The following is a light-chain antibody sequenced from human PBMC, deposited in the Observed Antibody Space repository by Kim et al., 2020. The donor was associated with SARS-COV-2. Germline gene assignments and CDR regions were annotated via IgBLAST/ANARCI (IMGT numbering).Light chain of an antibody. CDR3: QKNWSSPNT. Sequence: DIVLTQSPGTLSLSPGERATLSCRASQSVSTSYLAWYQQKPGQTPMLLNYAATSTATGIRDRCSGSGSGIDLTITISRLEHEDFEVYYRQKNWSSPNTFGEGTKVDIK. CDR2: AAT. V-gene: IGKV3-20*01. CDR1: QSVSTSY. J-gene: IGKJ4*02.